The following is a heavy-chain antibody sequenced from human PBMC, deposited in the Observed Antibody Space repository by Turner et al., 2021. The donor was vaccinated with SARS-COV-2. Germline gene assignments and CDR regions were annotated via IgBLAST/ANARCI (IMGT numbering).Heavy chain of an antibody. J-gene: IGHJ3*02. CDR3: ARARWHYYDSSGYYPDAFDI. CDR2: ISSSSSYI. D-gene: IGHD3-22*01. V-gene: IGHV3-21*01. Sequence: EVQLLESGGGLVQPGGSLRLSCAVSGFTFSSYGMHWVRQAPGKGLEWVSSISSSSSYIYFADSVKGRFTISRDNAKNSLYLQMNSLRAEDTAVYYCARARWHYYDSSGYYPDAFDIWGQGTMVTVSS. CDR1: GFTFSSYG.